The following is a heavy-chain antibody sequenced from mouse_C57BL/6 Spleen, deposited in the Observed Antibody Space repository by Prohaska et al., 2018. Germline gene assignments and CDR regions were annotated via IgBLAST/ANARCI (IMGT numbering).Heavy chain of an antibody. V-gene: IGHV1-50*01. J-gene: IGHJ3*01. CDR3: ERGYGSSFAY. D-gene: IGHD1-1*01. CDR2: IDPSDSYT. CDR1: VYTFTTYC. Sequence: GADLVKPGASLKLSCQASVYTFTTYCMQWVTPRPGQCLEWIGAIDPSDSYTNYNQKFKGKATLTVDTSSSTGYRQLSRLTCEDSAGDYCERGYGSSFAYWGQGPRVTVSA.